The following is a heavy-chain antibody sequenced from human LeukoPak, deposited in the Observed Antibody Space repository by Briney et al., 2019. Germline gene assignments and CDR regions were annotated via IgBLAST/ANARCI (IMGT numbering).Heavy chain of an antibody. D-gene: IGHD1-26*01. J-gene: IGHJ6*03. V-gene: IGHV3-21*04. CDR2: ISSSGSYI. CDR3: AKGGALYYYYYMDV. Sequence: GGSLRLSCAASAFTFSSYSMNWVRQAPGKGLEWVSSISSSGSYIYYADSVKGRFTISRDNAKNSLYLQMNSLRAEDTAAYYCAKGGALYYYYYMDVXGKGTXVTVSS. CDR1: AFTFSSYS.